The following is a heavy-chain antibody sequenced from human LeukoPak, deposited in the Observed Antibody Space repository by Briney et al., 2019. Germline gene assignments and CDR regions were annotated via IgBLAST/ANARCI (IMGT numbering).Heavy chain of an antibody. CDR3: ARDDGDSSGLH. V-gene: IGHV4-34*01. D-gene: IGHD6-19*01. CDR2: INHSGST. CDR1: GGSFSGYY. Sequence: PSETLSLTCAVYGGSFSGYYWSWIRQPPGKGLEWIGEINHSGSTNYNPSLKSRVTISVDTSKNQFSLKLSSVTAADTAVYYCARDDGDSSGLHWGQGTLVTVSS. J-gene: IGHJ4*02.